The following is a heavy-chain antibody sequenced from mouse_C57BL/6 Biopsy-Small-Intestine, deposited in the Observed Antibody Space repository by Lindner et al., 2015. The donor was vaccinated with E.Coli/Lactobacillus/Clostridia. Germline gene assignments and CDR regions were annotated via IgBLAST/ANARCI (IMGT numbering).Heavy chain of an antibody. D-gene: IGHD1-1*01. Sequence: VQLQESGAELVKPGASVKISCKVSGYAFSSYWMNWVKQGPGKGLEWIGQIYPGDGDINYNGKFKGKATLTADKSSSTAYLQLSSLTSEDSAVYFCARSNYGSSYGGLDYWGQGTSVTVSS. V-gene: IGHV1-80*01. CDR1: GYAFSSYW. J-gene: IGHJ4*01. CDR3: ARSNYGSSYGGLDY. CDR2: IYPGDGDI.